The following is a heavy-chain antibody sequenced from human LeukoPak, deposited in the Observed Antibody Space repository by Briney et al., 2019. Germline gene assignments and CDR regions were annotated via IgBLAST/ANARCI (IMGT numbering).Heavy chain of an antibody. CDR1: GFTFSNYN. Sequence: GGSLRLSCAASGFTFSNYNMNWVRQAPGKGLEWISYISSSSSTIYYADSVKGRFTISRDNAKNSLYLQMNSLRAEDTAVYYCARLRPMTTVTTLAVFDYWGQGTLVTVSS. J-gene: IGHJ4*02. CDR2: ISSSSSTI. D-gene: IGHD4-11*01. CDR3: ARLRPMTTVTTLAVFDY. V-gene: IGHV3-48*01.